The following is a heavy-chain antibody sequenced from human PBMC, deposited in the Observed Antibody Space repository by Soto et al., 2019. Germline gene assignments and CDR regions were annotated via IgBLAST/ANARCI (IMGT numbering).Heavy chain of an antibody. Sequence: EVQLAESGGGLAQPGGSLRLSCAASGFTLSGYAMDWVRQAPGKGLEYVSGISSNGVGTYYANSVQGRFTISRDNAKNTVYLQMGSLRPEDMAVYYCARRARPDFYYMDVWGKGTTVTVS. V-gene: IGHV3-64*01. D-gene: IGHD6-6*01. J-gene: IGHJ6*03. CDR3: ARRARPDFYYMDV. CDR1: GFTLSGYA. CDR2: ISSNGVGT.